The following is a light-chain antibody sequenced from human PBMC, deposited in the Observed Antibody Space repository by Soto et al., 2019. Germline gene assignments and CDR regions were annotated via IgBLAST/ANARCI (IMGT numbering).Light chain of an antibody. CDR1: SSDVGGYSY. V-gene: IGLV2-8*01. J-gene: IGLJ1*01. CDR2: EVT. Sequence: QSALTQPPSASGSPGQSVTISCTGTSSDVGGYSYVSWYQQHPGKPPKLMIYEVTKRPSAVPDRFSGSKSGNTASLTVSGLEAEDEADYYCRSYAGSDNFGFGTGTKLTVL. CDR3: RSYAGSDNFG.